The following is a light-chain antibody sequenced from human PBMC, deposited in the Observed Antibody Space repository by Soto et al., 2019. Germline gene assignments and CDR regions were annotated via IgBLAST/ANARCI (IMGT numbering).Light chain of an antibody. CDR1: QSLLLGNVYNY. CDR3: MQGLQPPRT. V-gene: IGKV2-28*01. CDR2: LGS. Sequence: DIVMTQSPLSLPVTPGEPASISCRSSQSLLLGNVYNYLDWYLQRPGQSPQLLIYLGSSRASGVPDMFSGSGSGTDFTLKISRVEAEDVGVYYCMQGLQPPRTFGQGTKVDIK. J-gene: IGKJ1*01.